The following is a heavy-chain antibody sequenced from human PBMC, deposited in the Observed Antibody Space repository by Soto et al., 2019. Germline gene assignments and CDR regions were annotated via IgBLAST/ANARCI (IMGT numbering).Heavy chain of an antibody. D-gene: IGHD5-12*01. CDR1: GFSLSTRGVG. J-gene: IGHJ4*02. CDR3: AHRSRGYAYYFDQ. CDR2: IFWDDDK. Sequence: QITLKESGPTLVKPTQTLTLTCSFSGFSLSTRGVGVGWIRQPPGKALEWLALIFWDDDKWYSPSLRSRLTITEATSKNQVVLTITNMDPVDTATYYCAHRSRGYAYYFDQWGQGTLVTVSS. V-gene: IGHV2-5*02.